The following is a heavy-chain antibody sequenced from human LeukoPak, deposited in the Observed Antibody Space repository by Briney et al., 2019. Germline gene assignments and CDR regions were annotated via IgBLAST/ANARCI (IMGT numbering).Heavy chain of an antibody. CDR3: ARDDGFTRSWYYFDY. V-gene: IGHV4-4*07. CDR2: IFTSGST. Sequence: SETLSLTCSVSGVPVTSHYWNWIRQPAGKGLEWIGRIFTSGSTNYNPSLKSRVSISVDKSRNQLSLKLDSVTAADTAVYFCARDDGFTRSWYYFDYWGPGTLAIVSS. D-gene: IGHD2-2*01. J-gene: IGHJ4*02. CDR1: GVPVTSHY.